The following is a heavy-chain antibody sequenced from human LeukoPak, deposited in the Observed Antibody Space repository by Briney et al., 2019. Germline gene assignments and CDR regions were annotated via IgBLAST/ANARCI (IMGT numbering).Heavy chain of an antibody. CDR3: ASSLPAYDILTGYYYYYGMDV. V-gene: IGHV4-34*01. Sequence: SETLSLTCAVYGGSFSGYYWSWIRQPPGKGLEWIGEINHSGSTNYNPSLKSRVTISVDTSKNQFSLKLSSVTAADTAVYYCASSLPAYDILTGYYYYYGMDVWGQGTTVTVSS. D-gene: IGHD3-9*01. CDR1: GGSFSGYY. CDR2: INHSGST. J-gene: IGHJ6*02.